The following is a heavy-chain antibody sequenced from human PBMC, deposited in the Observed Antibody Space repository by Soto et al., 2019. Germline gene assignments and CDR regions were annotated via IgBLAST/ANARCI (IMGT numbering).Heavy chain of an antibody. Sequence: EVQLVESGGGWVQPGGSVRLSCAASGFTVTSKYMSWVRQAPGKGLEGVSVIYSGGSTFYADSVKGRFTISRDNSKNTVYLQMNSLRAEDAGVYYCAREIGRGAAQTNYMDVWGKGTTVTVS. CDR2: IYSGGST. D-gene: IGHD6-6*01. J-gene: IGHJ6*03. CDR3: AREIGRGAAQTNYMDV. CDR1: GFTVTSKY. V-gene: IGHV3-66*01.